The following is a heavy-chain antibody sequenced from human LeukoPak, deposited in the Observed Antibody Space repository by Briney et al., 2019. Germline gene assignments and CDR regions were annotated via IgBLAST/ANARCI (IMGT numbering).Heavy chain of an antibody. J-gene: IGHJ2*01. CDR1: GGSISSSSYY. CDR3: ARQRGGGYWYFDL. Sequence: PSETLSLTCTVSGGSISSSSYYWGWIRQPPGKGLEWIGSIYYSGSTYYNPSLKSRVTISVDTSKNQFSLKLSSETAVDTAVYYCARQRGGGYWYFDLWGRGTLVTVSS. V-gene: IGHV4-39*01. CDR2: IYYSGST.